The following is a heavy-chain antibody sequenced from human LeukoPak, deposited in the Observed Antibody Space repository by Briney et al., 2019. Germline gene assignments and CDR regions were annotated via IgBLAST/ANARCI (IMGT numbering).Heavy chain of an antibody. V-gene: IGHV4-59*01. D-gene: IGHD3-3*01. CDR2: IYYSGST. J-gene: IGHJ3*02. CDR3: ARDSYDFWSGYGTSHAFDI. Sequence: PSETLSLTCTVSGGSISSYYWSWIRQPPGKGLEWIGYIYYSGSTNYNPSLKSRVTISVDTSKNQFSLKLSSATAADTAVYYCARDSYDFWSGYGTSHAFDIWGQGTMVTVSS. CDR1: GGSISSYY.